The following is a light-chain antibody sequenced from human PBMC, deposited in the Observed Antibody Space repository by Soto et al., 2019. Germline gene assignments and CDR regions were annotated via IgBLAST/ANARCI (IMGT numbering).Light chain of an antibody. V-gene: IGKV3-15*01. CDR1: QSVSSR. CDR2: GAS. Sequence: EVVMTQSPATLSVSPGERATLSCRASQSVSSRIAWYQQKPGQAPRLVIYGASTRATGTPARFSGSGSGTEFTLNISSLQSEDFAVYYCQHYDIWPPWTFGQGTKVEIK. CDR3: QHYDIWPPWT. J-gene: IGKJ1*01.